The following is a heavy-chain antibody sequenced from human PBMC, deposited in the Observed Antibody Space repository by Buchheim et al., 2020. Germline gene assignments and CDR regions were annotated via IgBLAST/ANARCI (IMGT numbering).Heavy chain of an antibody. CDR1: GYAFSYYY. CDR2: INPNTGDT. D-gene: IGHD1-1*01. J-gene: IGHJ4*02. Sequence: QAQLVQSGAEVKQPGASVKVSCTASGYAFSYYYTHWFRQAPGQGPEWMGCINPNTGDTRYAQKFQRWATITRDASVSPVYIELSSLKYDDTAVYYCARDRLESRGTSFDLWGQGTL. CDR3: ARDRLESRGTSFDL. V-gene: IGHV1-2*04.